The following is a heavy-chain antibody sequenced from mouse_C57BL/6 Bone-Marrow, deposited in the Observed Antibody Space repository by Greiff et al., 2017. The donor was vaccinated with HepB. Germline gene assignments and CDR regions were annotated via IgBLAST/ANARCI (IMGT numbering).Heavy chain of an antibody. D-gene: IGHD1-1*01. J-gene: IGHJ3*01. Sequence: EVQLVESGGGLVKPGGSLKLSCAASGFTFSSYTMSWVRQTPEKRLEWVATISGGGGNTYYPDSVKGRFTISRDNAKNTLYLQMSSLRSEDTALYYCAREGIYYYGSLFAYWGQGTLVTVSA. CDR1: GFTFSSYT. CDR3: AREGIYYYGSLFAY. CDR2: ISGGGGNT. V-gene: IGHV5-9*01.